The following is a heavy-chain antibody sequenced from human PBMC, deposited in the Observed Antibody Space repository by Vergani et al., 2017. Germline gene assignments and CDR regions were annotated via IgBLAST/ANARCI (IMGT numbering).Heavy chain of an antibody. D-gene: IGHD3-16*02. Sequence: QVQLVQSGAEVKKPGASVKVSCKASGYTFTSYYMHWVRQATGQGLEWMGWMNPNSGNTGYAQKFQGRVTMTRNTSISTAYMELSSLRSDDTAVYYCARGDSHNIMITFGGVISQGPFDIWGQGTMVTVSS. CDR1: GYTFTSYY. CDR3: ARGDSHNIMITFGGVISQGPFDI. CDR2: MNPNSGNT. V-gene: IGHV1-8*02. J-gene: IGHJ3*02.